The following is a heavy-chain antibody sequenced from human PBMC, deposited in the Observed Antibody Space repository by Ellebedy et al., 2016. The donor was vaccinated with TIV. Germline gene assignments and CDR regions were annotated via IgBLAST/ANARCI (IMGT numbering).Heavy chain of an antibody. CDR2: ISGSGDNT. V-gene: IGHV3-23*01. CDR3: VAFTVNFDF. J-gene: IGHJ4*02. CDR1: GFTFATYA. Sequence: GGSLRLSXAASGFTFATYAMSWVRQAPGKGLEWVSAISGSGDNTHYADSVKGRFTISRDNSKNTLYLQLNSLRAEDTAIYYCVAFTVNFDFWGQGTLVTVSS. D-gene: IGHD3-3*02.